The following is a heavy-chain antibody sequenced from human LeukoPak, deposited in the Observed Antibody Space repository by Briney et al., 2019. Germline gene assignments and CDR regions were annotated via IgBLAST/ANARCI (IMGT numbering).Heavy chain of an antibody. CDR3: ARVSSLEITMVRVDSWFDP. CDR1: GGSISSSNW. J-gene: IGHJ5*02. D-gene: IGHD3-10*01. CDR2: IYHSGST. V-gene: IGHV4-4*02. Sequence: PSGTLSLTCAVSGGSISSSNWWSWVRQPPGKGLEWIGEIYHSGSTNYNPSLKSRVTISVDKSKNQFSLKLSSVTAADTAVYYCARVSSLEITMVRVDSWFDPWGQGTLVTVSS.